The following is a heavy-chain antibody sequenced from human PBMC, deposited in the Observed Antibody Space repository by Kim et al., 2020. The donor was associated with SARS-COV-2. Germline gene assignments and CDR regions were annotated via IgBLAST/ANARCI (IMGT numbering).Heavy chain of an antibody. V-gene: IGHV5-51*01. CDR1: GYSFTSYW. D-gene: IGHD5-12*01. CDR3: ARGGIVATLNGGFDY. J-gene: IGHJ4*02. Sequence: GESLKISCKGSGYSFTSYWIGWVRQMPGKGLEWMGIIYPGDSDTRYSPSFQGQVTISADKSISTAYLQWSSLKASDTAMYYCARGGIVATLNGGFDYWGQGTLVTVSS. CDR2: IYPGDSDT.